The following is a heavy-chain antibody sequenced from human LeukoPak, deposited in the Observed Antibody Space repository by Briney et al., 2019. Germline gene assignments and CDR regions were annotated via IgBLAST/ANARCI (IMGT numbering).Heavy chain of an antibody. Sequence: SETLSLTCTVFGGSISSGSYYWSWIRQPAGKGLEWIGRIYTSGSTNYNPSLKSRVTISVDTSKNQFSLKLSSVTAADTAVYYCARGVYYDFWSGPQTTHAFDIWGQGTMVTVSS. CDR3: ARGVYYDFWSGPQTTHAFDI. D-gene: IGHD3-3*01. J-gene: IGHJ3*02. CDR2: IYTSGST. V-gene: IGHV4-61*02. CDR1: GGSISSGSYY.